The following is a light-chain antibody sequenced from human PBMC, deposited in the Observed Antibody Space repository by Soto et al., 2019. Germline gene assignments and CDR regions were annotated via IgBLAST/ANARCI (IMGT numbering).Light chain of an antibody. CDR1: SSDVGGYNY. J-gene: IGLJ2*01. CDR3: SSYAASNNLGV. V-gene: IGLV2-8*01. Sequence: QSALTQPPSASGSPGQSVTISCIGTSSDVGGYNYVSWYQQHPGKAPKLMIYEVSKRPSGVPDRFSGSKSGNTASLTVSGLQADDEADYYCSSYAASNNLGVFGGGTKGTVL. CDR2: EVS.